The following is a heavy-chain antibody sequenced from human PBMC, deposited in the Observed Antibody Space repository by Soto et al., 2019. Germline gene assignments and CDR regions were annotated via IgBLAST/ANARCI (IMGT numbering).Heavy chain of an antibody. CDR2: ISAGNGNT. CDR1: GYTFTSYA. Sequence: QVQLVQSGAEVKKPGASVKVSCKASGYTFTSYAMHWVRQAPGQRLEWMGWISAGNGNTKYSQKFQGRVTITRDTSASTAYMELSSLRSEDTAVYYCARDGDFQLLDYWGQGTLVTVSS. V-gene: IGHV1-3*01. J-gene: IGHJ4*02. CDR3: ARDGDFQLLDY. D-gene: IGHD2-2*01.